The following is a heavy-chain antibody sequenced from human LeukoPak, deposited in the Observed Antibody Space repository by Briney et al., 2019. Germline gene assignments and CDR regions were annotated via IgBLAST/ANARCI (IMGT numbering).Heavy chain of an antibody. Sequence: GGSLRLSCAASGFTFSSYGMHWVRQAPGKGLEWVAFIRYDGSNKYYADSVKGRFTISRDNSKNTLYLQMNSLRAEDTAVYYCAKSGHSSGYVNYYYYYMDVWGKGTTVTISS. D-gene: IGHD3-22*01. CDR1: GFTFSSYG. J-gene: IGHJ6*03. V-gene: IGHV3-30*02. CDR2: IRYDGSNK. CDR3: AKSGHSSGYVNYYYYYMDV.